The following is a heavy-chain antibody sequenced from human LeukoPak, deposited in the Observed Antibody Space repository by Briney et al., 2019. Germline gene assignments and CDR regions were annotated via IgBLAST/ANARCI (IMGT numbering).Heavy chain of an antibody. J-gene: IGHJ5*02. CDR2: IHYTGTT. D-gene: IGHD2-15*01. V-gene: IGHV4-59*08. Sequence: SETLSLTCIVSGGSINSHYWSWIRQPPGEGLEWIGDIHYTGTTKYNPSVKSRVTISIDTSKNQFSLELSSVTATDTAVYYCARGGGPNWFDPWGQGTLVTVSS. CDR1: GGSINSHY. CDR3: ARGGGPNWFDP.